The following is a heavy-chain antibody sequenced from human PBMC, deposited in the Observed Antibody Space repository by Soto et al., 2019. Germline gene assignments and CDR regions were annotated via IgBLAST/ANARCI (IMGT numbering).Heavy chain of an antibody. D-gene: IGHD3-3*01. CDR3: ARTRDFWSGNDAFDI. CDR1: GGSVSSGSYY. J-gene: IGHJ3*02. V-gene: IGHV4-61*01. CDR2: MYYSGST. Sequence: PSETLSLTCTVSGGSVSSGSYYWSWIRQPPGKGLEWIGYMYYSGSTNYNPSLKSRVTISLDTSKNQFSPKLSSVTAADTAVYFCARTRDFWSGNDAFDIWGQGTMVTVSS.